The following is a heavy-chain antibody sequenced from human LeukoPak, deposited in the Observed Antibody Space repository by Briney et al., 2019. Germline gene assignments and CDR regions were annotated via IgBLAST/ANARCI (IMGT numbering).Heavy chain of an antibody. CDR1: GGSINSYY. J-gene: IGHJ4*02. D-gene: IGHD3-9*01. CDR2: IDYGGST. CDR3: ARETRYYDILTGYQNNFDY. Sequence: PSETLSLTCAVSGGSINSYYWSWIRQPPGKGLEWMGYIDYGGSTNYNPSLKTRVSISIHTSKNQFSLKLSSVTAADTAVYYCARETRYYDILTGYQNNFDYWGQGILVTVSS. V-gene: IGHV4-59*01.